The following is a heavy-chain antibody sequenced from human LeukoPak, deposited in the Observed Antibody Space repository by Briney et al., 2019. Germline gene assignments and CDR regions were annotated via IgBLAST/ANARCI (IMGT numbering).Heavy chain of an antibody. CDR2: MNPNSGNT. V-gene: IGHV1-8*03. Sequence: ASVKVSCKASGYTFTSYDINWVRQATGQGLEWMGWMNPNSGNTGYAQKFQGRVTITRNTSISTAYMELSSLRSEDTAVYYCAGDHYYDSSGYFAYWGQGTLVTVSS. CDR1: GYTFTSYD. J-gene: IGHJ4*02. D-gene: IGHD3-22*01. CDR3: AGDHYYDSSGYFAY.